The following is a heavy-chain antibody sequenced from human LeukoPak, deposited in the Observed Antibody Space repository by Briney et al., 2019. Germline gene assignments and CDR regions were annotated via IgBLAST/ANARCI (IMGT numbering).Heavy chain of an antibody. V-gene: IGHV4-59*12. CDR3: ARLQGGYYYYGMDV. D-gene: IGHD4-11*01. CDR2: IYYSGST. CDR1: GGSISNYY. Sequence: PSETLSLTCTVSGGSISNYYWSWIRQPPGKGLEWIGYIYYSGSTNYNPSLKSRVTISVDTSKNQFSLKLSSVTAADTAVYYCARLQGGYYYYGMDVWGQGTTVTVSS. J-gene: IGHJ6*02.